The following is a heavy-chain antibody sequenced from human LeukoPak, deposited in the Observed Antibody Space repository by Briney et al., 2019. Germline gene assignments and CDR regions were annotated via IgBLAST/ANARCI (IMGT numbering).Heavy chain of an antibody. CDR3: ARDLYYYDISAPPNWFDP. V-gene: IGHV3-33*01. J-gene: IGHJ5*02. D-gene: IGHD3-22*01. CDR1: GFTFSSYG. CDR2: IWYDGSNK. Sequence: GGSLRLSCAASGFTFSSYGMHWARQAPGKGLEWVAVIWYDGSNKYYADSVKGRFTISRGNSKNTLYLQMNSLRAEDTAVYYCARDLYYYDISAPPNWFDPWGQGTLVTVSS.